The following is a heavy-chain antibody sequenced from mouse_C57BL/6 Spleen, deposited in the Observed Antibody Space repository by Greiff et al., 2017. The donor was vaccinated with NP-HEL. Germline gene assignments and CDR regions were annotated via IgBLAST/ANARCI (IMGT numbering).Heavy chain of an antibody. Sequence: VKLMESGPGLVAPSQSLSITCTVSGFSLTSYAISWVRQPPGKGLEWLGVIWTGGGTNYNSALKSRLSISKDNSKSQVFLKMNSLQTDDTARYYCARNDIYDGYYAPMDYWGQGTSVTVSS. J-gene: IGHJ4*01. CDR2: IWTGGGT. D-gene: IGHD2-3*01. CDR3: ARNDIYDGYYAPMDY. V-gene: IGHV2-9-1*01. CDR1: GFSLTSYA.